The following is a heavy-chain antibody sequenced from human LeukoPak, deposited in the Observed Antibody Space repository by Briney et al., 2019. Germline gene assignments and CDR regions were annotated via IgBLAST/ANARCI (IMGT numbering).Heavy chain of an antibody. CDR1: GASISNYY. J-gene: IGHJ3*02. V-gene: IGHV4-59*01. Sequence: SETLSLTCTVSGASISNYYWSWLRQPPGKGLEWIGYIYYTGSTNSNPSLKSRVTMSVDTSKNQFSLKLNSVAAADTAVYYCARYGSGIYAFDIWGQGTMVAVSS. CDR3: ARYGSGIYAFDI. D-gene: IGHD3-10*01. CDR2: IYYTGST.